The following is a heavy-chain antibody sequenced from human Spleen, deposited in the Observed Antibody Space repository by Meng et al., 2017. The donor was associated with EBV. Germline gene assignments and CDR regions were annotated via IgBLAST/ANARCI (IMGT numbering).Heavy chain of an antibody. V-gene: IGHV4-30-4*01. CDR2: ISYTGNT. CDR1: GDSFGSGGYY. J-gene: IGHJ4*02. Sequence: QLQVSGQGLVKASQAPSLPCAVSGDSFGSGGYYWTWIRQPPGKGLEWIGYISYTGNTDYNPSLKSRVTMSVDTSGNRFSLNLSSVTAADTAVYYCARDSPVSHFDFWGQGTLVTVSS. CDR3: ARDSPVSHFDF. D-gene: IGHD3-22*01.